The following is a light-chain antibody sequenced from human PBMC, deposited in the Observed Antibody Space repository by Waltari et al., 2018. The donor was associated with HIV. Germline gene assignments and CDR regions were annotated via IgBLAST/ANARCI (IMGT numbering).Light chain of an antibody. CDR1: SSNSAAVYD. V-gene: IGLV1-40*01. Sequence: QSVLTPPPSVSGAPVQRLTISCTRRSSNSAAVYDVQWSQQPPGTAPKLLIYGNINRPSGVPDRFSGSKSGTSASLAISGLQAEDEADYYCQSYDSSLIAVVFGGGTKLTVL. J-gene: IGLJ2*01. CDR2: GNI. CDR3: QSYDSSLIAVV.